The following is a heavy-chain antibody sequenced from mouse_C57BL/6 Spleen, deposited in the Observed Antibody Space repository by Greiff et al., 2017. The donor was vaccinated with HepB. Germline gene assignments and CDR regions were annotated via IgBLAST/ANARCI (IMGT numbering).Heavy chain of an antibody. Sequence: EVQRVESGGDLVKPGGSLKLSCAASGFTFSSYGMSWVRQTQDKRLEWVATISSGGSYTYYPDSVKGRFTISRDNAKNTLYLQMSSLKSEDTAMYYCARHSNYEYYFDYWGQGTTLTVSS. J-gene: IGHJ2*01. CDR1: GFTFSSYG. V-gene: IGHV5-6*01. D-gene: IGHD2-5*01. CDR3: ARHSNYEYYFDY. CDR2: ISSGGSYT.